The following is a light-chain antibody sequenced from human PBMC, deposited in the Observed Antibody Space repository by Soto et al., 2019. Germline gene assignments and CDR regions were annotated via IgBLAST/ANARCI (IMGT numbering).Light chain of an antibody. CDR3: QQYNTYSWT. V-gene: IGKV1-5*03. Sequence: IQMTQSPSTLSASVGDRVTITCRASQSISSWLAWYQQTPGKAPKLLIYKASSLETGVPSRFSGSGSGTEFTLTISSLQPDDFATYYCQQYNTYSWTFGHGTKVDI. J-gene: IGKJ1*01. CDR2: KAS. CDR1: QSISSW.